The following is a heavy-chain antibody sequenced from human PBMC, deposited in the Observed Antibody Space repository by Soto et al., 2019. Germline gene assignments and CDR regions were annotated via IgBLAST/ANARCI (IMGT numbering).Heavy chain of an antibody. V-gene: IGHV4-39*01. CDR3: ARHTPTTVTTTSFDY. Sequence: SETLSLTCTVSGGSISSSSYYWGWIRQPPGKGLEWIGSIYYSGSTYYNPSLKSRVTISVDTSKNQFSLKLSSVTAADTAVYYCARHTPTTVTTTSFDYWGQGTLVTVSS. D-gene: IGHD4-17*01. CDR1: GGSISSSSYY. CDR2: IYYSGST. J-gene: IGHJ4*02.